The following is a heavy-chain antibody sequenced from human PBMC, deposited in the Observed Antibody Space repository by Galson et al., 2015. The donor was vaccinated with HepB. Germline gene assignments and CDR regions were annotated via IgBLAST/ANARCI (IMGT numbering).Heavy chain of an antibody. CDR1: GFTFSSYW. CDR3: ARYGAGYASDY. D-gene: IGHD5-24*01. J-gene: IGHJ4*02. CDR2: IKQDGSEK. V-gene: IGHV3-7*03. Sequence: SLRLSCAASGFTFSSYWMSWVRQAPGKGLEWVANIKQDGSEKYYVDSVKGRFTISIDNAKNSLYLQMNSLRAEDTAVYYCARYGAGYASDYWGQGTLVTVSS.